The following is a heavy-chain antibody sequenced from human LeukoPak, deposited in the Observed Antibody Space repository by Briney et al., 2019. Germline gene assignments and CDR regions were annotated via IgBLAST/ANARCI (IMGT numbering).Heavy chain of an antibody. Sequence: SVKVSCKASGGTFSSYAITWVRQAPGQGLEWMGGIIPIIGTTNYAQNFQGRVTMTADESTTTAYMELSSLRSEDTAVYYCARDRAYRNKFDYWGEGTLVTVSS. CDR1: GGTFSSYA. CDR3: ARDRAYRNKFDY. J-gene: IGHJ4*02. D-gene: IGHD1/OR15-1a*01. CDR2: IIPIIGTT. V-gene: IGHV1-69*13.